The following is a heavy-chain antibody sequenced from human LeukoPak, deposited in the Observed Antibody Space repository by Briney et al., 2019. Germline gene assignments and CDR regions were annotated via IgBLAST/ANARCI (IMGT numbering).Heavy chain of an antibody. CDR1: RYTLTSYY. CDR2: INPSGGGT. J-gene: IGHJ3*02. Sequence: ASVNVSCKASRYTLTSYYMHWVRQAPGQGLEWVGRINPSGGGTNYAQKFQGRVTMTGDTSTSTVSMDLSSLRSEDKAMYYCARGYYDTRGSAFDIWGQGTMVTVSS. CDR3: ARGYYDTRGSAFDI. V-gene: IGHV1-46*01. D-gene: IGHD3-22*01.